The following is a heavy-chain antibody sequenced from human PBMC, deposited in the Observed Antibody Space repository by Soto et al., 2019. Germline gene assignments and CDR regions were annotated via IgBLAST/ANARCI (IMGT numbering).Heavy chain of an antibody. CDR3: ARKVGATDS. V-gene: IGHV3-48*01. Sequence: EVQLVESGGGLVQPGGSLRLSCAASGFTFSSYSMNWVRQAPGKGLEWVSYISSSSSTIYYADSVKGRFTISRDNAKNSLYLQMNSLRGEDTAVYYCARKVGATDSWGQGTLVTVSS. J-gene: IGHJ4*02. D-gene: IGHD1-26*01. CDR1: GFTFSSYS. CDR2: ISSSSSTI.